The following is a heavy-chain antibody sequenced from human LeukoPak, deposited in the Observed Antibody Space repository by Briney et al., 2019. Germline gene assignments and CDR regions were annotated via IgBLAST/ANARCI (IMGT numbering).Heavy chain of an antibody. CDR3: ARAHSAAGTGYYYGMDV. V-gene: IGHV3-11*01. J-gene: IGHJ6*02. CDR1: GFTFSDYY. Sequence: PGGSLRLSCAASGFTFSDYYMSWIRQAPGKGLEWVSYISSSGSTIYYADSVKGRSTISRDNAKNSLYLQMNSLRAEDTAVYYCARAHSAAGTGYYYGMDVWGQGTTVTVSS. D-gene: IGHD6-13*01. CDR2: ISSSGSTI.